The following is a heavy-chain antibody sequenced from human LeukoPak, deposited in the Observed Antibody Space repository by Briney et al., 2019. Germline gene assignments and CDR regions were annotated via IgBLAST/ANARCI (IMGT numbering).Heavy chain of an antibody. CDR2: INPNSGGT. Sequence: GASVKVSCKASGYTFTGYYMHWVRQAPGQGLEWRGWINPNSGGTNYAQKFQGRVTMTRDTSISTAYMELRRLRSDDTAVYYCAREGCSGGSCYSAWFDPWGQGTLVTVSS. J-gene: IGHJ5*02. CDR3: AREGCSGGSCYSAWFDP. V-gene: IGHV1-2*02. CDR1: GYTFTGYY. D-gene: IGHD2-15*01.